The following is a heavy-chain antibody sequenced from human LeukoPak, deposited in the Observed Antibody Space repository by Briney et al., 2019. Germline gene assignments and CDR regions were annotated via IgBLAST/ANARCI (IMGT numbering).Heavy chain of an antibody. D-gene: IGHD2-8*01. CDR1: GFSFSGHW. Sequence: GGSLRLSCVASGFSFSGHWMHWVRQAPGKGLVAVSRITPDGTDTAYADSVKGRFTISRDNAKNTLYLEVNSLTAEDTALYYCTRSGFSNGYDYWGQGTLVTVSS. J-gene: IGHJ4*02. V-gene: IGHV3-74*03. CDR3: TRSGFSNGYDY. CDR2: ITPDGTDT.